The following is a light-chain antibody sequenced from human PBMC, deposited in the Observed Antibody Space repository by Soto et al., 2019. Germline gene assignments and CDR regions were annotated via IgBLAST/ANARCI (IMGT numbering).Light chain of an antibody. CDR3: SSYTSSRTLV. CDR2: EVT. CDR1: SSDVGGYNY. V-gene: IGLV2-14*01. Sequence: QSVLTQPASVSGSPGQSITISCTGTSSDVGGYNYVSWYQQHPGKAPKVMIYEVTNRPSGVSNRFSGSKSGNTASLTISGLQAEDEADYYCSSYTSSRTLVFGGGTKLTVL. J-gene: IGLJ2*01.